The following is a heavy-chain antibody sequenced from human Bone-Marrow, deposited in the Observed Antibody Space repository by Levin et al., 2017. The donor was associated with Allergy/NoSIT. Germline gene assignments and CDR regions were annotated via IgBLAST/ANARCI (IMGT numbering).Heavy chain of an antibody. CDR2: ISNSGAT. CDR3: ARSDYGYTWGSS. J-gene: IGHJ5*02. D-gene: IGHD3-16*01. CDR1: GASVSSPY. V-gene: IGHV4-59*02. Sequence: SQTLSLTCTVSGASVSSPYWTWIRQPPGRGLEWIGYISNSGATDYNPSLKSRVTISADTSKNEFSLRLSSVTAADTAVYYCARSDYGYTWGSSWGQGTLVTVSS.